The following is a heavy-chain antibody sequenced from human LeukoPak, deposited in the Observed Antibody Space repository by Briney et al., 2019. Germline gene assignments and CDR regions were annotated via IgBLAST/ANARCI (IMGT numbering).Heavy chain of an antibody. V-gene: IGHV4-59*01. D-gene: IGHD3-3*01. CDR1: GAPISGYY. CDR2: IYDSVST. CDR3: ARDGAWSPSNNWFDP. J-gene: IGHJ5*02. Sequence: PSETLSLTCSVSGAPISGYYWRWIRQPPGKGLEWIGDIYDSVSTNDNPSLKSRVTISVDTSKNHLSLKVNSVTAADTAVYYCARDGAWSPSNNWFDPWGQGTLVTVSS.